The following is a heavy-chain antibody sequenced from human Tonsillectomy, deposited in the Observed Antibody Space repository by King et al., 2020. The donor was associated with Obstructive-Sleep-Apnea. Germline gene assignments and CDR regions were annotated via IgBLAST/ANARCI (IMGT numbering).Heavy chain of an antibody. D-gene: IGHD3-22*01. CDR3: ARSVSVYDSSGYYSTLGAFDI. CDR2: INHSGST. Sequence: VQLQQWGAGLLKPSETLSLTCAVYGGSFSGYYWSWIRQPPGKGLEWMGEINHSGSTNYNPCLKSRVTISVDTSKNQFSLKLSSVTAAETAVYYCARSVSVYDSSGYYSTLGAFDIWGQGTMVTVSS. V-gene: IGHV4-34*01. CDR1: GGSFSGYY. J-gene: IGHJ3*02.